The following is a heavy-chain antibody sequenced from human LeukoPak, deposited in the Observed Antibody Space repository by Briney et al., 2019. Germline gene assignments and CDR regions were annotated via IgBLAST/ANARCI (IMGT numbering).Heavy chain of an antibody. CDR1: GGSISSSNW. D-gene: IGHD3-10*01. Sequence: SGTLSLTCAVSGGSISSSNWWGWVRQPPGKGLEWIGEIYHSGSTNYNPSLKSRVTISVDKSKNQFSLKLSSVTAADTAVYYCARDTPMVRGVIIPNYYYGMDVWGQGTTVTVSS. CDR2: IYHSGST. CDR3: ARDTPMVRGVIIPNYYYGMDV. J-gene: IGHJ6*02. V-gene: IGHV4-4*02.